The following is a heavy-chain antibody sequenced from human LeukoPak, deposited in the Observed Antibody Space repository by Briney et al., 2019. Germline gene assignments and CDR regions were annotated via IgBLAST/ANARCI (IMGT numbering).Heavy chain of an antibody. CDR1: GYTFTDYY. CDR3: ARGSRYHYHYMDV. V-gene: IGHV1-2*02. Sequence: GASVKVSCKASGYTFTDYYMHWVRQAPGQGLEWMGWINPNSGGTNYAQKFQGRVTMTRDTSINTAYMELSRLRSDDTAVYYCARGSRYHYHYMDVWGKGTTVTVSS. J-gene: IGHJ6*03. CDR2: INPNSGGT.